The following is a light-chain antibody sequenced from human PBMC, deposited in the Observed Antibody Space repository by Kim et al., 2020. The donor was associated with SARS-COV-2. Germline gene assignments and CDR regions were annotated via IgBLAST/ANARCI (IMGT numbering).Light chain of an antibody. CDR2: LNSDGSH. CDR3: QTWGTGIWV. CDR1: SGHSSYA. V-gene: IGLV4-69*01. J-gene: IGLJ3*02. Sequence: ASGQLTCTRSSGHSSYAIAWHQQQAEKGPRYLLKLNSDGSHSRGDGIPDRFSGSSSGAGRYLTISSLQSEDEADYYCQTWGTGIWVFGGGTQLTVL.